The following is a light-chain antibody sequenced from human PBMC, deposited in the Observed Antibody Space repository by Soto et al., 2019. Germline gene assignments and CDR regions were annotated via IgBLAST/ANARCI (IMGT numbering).Light chain of an antibody. J-gene: IGLJ2*01. CDR1: SSDVGGYNY. CDR3: SSYAGSNNYVV. V-gene: IGLV2-8*01. CDR2: EVS. Sequence: QSALTQPPPASGSPGQPVTISCTGTSSDVGGYNYVSWYQQHPGKAPKLMIYEVSKRPSGVPDRFSGTKSGNTASLTVSGLQAEDEADYYCSSYAGSNNYVVFGGGTQLTVL.